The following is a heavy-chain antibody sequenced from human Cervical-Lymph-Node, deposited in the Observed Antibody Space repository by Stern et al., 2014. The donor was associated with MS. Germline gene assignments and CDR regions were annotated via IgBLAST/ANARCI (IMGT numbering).Heavy chain of an antibody. J-gene: IGHJ4*02. CDR1: GYSFTSYW. V-gene: IGHV5-51*01. D-gene: IGHD2-15*01. CDR3: ARRGYCSGGSCLGDDY. Sequence: VQLGQSGAEVKKPGESLKISCKGSGYSFTSYWIGWVRQMTGKGLEWMGIIYPGDSDTRYSPSFQGQVTISADKSISTAYLQWSSLKASDTAMYYCARRGYCSGGSCLGDDYWGQGTLVTVSS. CDR2: IYPGDSDT.